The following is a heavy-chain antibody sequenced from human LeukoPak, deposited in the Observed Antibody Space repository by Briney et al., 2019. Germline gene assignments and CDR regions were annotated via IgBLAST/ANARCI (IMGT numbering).Heavy chain of an antibody. D-gene: IGHD3-10*01. V-gene: IGHV3-9*01. CDR1: GFTFDDYG. Sequence: GGSLRLSCAASGFTFDDYGMHWVRQIPGKGLEWVSGISWNSGSIGYADSVKGRFTISRDNAKNSLYLQMNSLRAEDTALYYCAKALFSTMVRGVIIVWGQGTLVTVSS. CDR3: AKALFSTMVRGVIIV. CDR2: ISWNSGSI. J-gene: IGHJ4*02.